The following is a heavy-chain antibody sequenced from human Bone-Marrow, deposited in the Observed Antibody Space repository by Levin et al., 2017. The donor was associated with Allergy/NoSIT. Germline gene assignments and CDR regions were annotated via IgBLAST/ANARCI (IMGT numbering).Heavy chain of an antibody. CDR2: IYQSGGT. CDR1: GYLISSGFY. Sequence: SQTLSLTCSVSGYLISSGFYWGWIRQSPGKGLEWIGTIYQSGGTYYASSLRSRVTISVDKSKNQFSLTLTSVTAADTAMYFCARFGASRSLSVAYYYFGMDVWGQGTTVTVSS. V-gene: IGHV4-38-2*01. CDR3: ARFGASRSLSVAYYYFGMDV. J-gene: IGHJ6*02. D-gene: IGHD3-16*01.